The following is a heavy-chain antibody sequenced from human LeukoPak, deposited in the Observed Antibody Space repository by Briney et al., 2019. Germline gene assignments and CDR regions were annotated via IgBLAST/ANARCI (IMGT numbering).Heavy chain of an antibody. J-gene: IGHJ6*02. CDR2: IGSAGDT. Sequence: GGSLRLSCAASGFTFSSYDMRWVRQATGKGLEWVSAIGSAGDTYYPGSVKGRFTISRENAKNSLYLQMNSLRAEDTAVYYCARGGRFGEFNYYYYGMDVWGQGTTVTVSS. D-gene: IGHD3-10*01. CDR1: GFTFSSYD. CDR3: ARGGRFGEFNYYYYGMDV. V-gene: IGHV3-13*01.